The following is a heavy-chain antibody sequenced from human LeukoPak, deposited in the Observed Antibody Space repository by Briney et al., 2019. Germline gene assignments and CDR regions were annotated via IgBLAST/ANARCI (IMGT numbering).Heavy chain of an antibody. J-gene: IGHJ4*02. Sequence: GGSLRLSCAVSGFIVSSNYMSWVRQAPGKGLEWVSVIYSGGSTLYADSVKGRFSISRDNSKNTLYLQMNSLRAEDTAVYYCARDLTTVTTRMSGNFDYWGQGTLVTVSS. D-gene: IGHD4-17*01. CDR1: GFIVSSNY. CDR3: ARDLTTVTTRMSGNFDY. V-gene: IGHV3-53*05. CDR2: IYSGGST.